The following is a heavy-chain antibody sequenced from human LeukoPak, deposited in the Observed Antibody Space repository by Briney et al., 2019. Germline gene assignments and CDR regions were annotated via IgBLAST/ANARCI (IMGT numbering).Heavy chain of an antibody. J-gene: IGHJ4*02. CDR1: GFTFSGYG. CDR2: IRYDGSDQ. CDR3: ARFPAGIVIVPAVY. Sequence: GGSLRLSCAASGFTFSGYGMHWVRQSPGKGLEWVAFIRYDGSDQYYADSVKGRFTISRDNSKNALFLQMNSLRVEDTAVYYCARFPAGIVIVPAVYWGQGTLVTVSS. V-gene: IGHV3-30*02. D-gene: IGHD2-2*01.